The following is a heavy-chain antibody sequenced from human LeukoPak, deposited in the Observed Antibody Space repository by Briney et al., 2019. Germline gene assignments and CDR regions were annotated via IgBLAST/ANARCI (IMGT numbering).Heavy chain of an antibody. V-gene: IGHV4-38-2*02. Sequence: SETLSLTCTVSGYSISSGYYWGWIRQPPGKGLEWIGSIYHSGSTYYNPSLKSRVTISVDTSKNQFSLKLSSVTAADTAVYYCARSTMVTNIDYWGQGTLVTVSS. CDR2: IYHSGST. J-gene: IGHJ4*02. CDR3: ARSTMVTNIDY. D-gene: IGHD2-21*02. CDR1: GYSISSGYY.